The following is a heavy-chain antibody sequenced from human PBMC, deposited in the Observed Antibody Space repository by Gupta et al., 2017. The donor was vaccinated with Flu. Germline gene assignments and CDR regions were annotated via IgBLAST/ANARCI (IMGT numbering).Heavy chain of an antibody. CDR3: ARVSRGWDNWFDP. CDR2: MGASDGST. V-gene: IGHV3-23*01. J-gene: IGHJ5*02. D-gene: IGHD6-19*01. CDR1: GFTFSSHA. Sequence: EVQLLESGGGLAQPGGSLRLSCAASGFTFSSHAMNWVRQAPGKRPEWISAMGASDGSTYSAASVKGRFTISRDNSKDTLYLQMNSLTADDTAVYYCARVSRGWDNWFDPWGQGTLVTVAS.